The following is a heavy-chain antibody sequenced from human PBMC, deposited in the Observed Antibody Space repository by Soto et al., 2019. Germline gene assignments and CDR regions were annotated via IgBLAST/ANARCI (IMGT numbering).Heavy chain of an antibody. J-gene: IGHJ3*01. Sequence: QVQLVQSGAEVKKPGSSVKVSCKDSGGTFNTYSMFWVRQAPGQGLEWMGRIIPMLGVRNYAQRFQDRVTVTADKCTATVHMELSSRRSEVTLLYFCSVGSWSGEGSGEWGQGTMVTVSS. CDR2: IIPMLGVR. CDR1: GGTFNTYS. D-gene: IGHD2-21*01. CDR3: SVGSWSGEGSGE. V-gene: IGHV1-69*02.